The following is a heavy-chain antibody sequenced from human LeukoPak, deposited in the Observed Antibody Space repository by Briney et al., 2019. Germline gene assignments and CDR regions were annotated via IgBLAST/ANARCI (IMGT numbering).Heavy chain of an antibody. CDR3: ARERGVEQQLGYYYYYGMDV. V-gene: IGHV1-2*04. J-gene: IGHJ6*02. D-gene: IGHD6-13*01. Sequence: ASVKVSCKASGYTFTGYYMHWVRQAPGQGLGWMGWINPNSGGTNYAQKFQGWVTMTRDTSISTAYMELSRLRSDDTAVYYCARERGVEQQLGYYYYYGMDVWGQGTTVTVSS. CDR2: INPNSGGT. CDR1: GYTFTGYY.